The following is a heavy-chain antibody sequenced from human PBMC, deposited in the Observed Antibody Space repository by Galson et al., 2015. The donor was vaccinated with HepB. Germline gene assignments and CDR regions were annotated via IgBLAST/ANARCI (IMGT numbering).Heavy chain of an antibody. CDR1: GFMFSACA. CDR2: IWFDGSNK. V-gene: IGHV3-33*01. CDR3: ARKIYGWSTRYYYYFGMDI. J-gene: IGHJ6*02. Sequence: SLRLSCAASGFMFSACAMHWVRQAPGKGLEWLAVIWFDGSNKYYADSVKGRFTVSRDNSKNTLYLQMDSLSVEDTAVYYCARKIYGWSTRYYYYFGMDIWGQGTTVTVSS. D-gene: IGHD6-19*01.